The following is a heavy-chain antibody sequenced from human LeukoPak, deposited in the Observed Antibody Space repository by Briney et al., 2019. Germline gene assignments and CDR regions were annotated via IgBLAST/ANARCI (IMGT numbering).Heavy chain of an antibody. J-gene: IGHJ5*02. D-gene: IGHD3-22*01. CDR1: GGSITSGDYY. Sequence: SETLPLTCTVSGGSITSGDYYWRWIRQPPGKGLEWIGYIYYTGSTYFNPSLQSRVTISRDTPKNQFSLKLSSVTAADTAVYYCARRRSGSGLFDPWGQGTLVTVSS. CDR3: ARRRSGSGLFDP. CDR2: IYYTGST. V-gene: IGHV4-30-4*01.